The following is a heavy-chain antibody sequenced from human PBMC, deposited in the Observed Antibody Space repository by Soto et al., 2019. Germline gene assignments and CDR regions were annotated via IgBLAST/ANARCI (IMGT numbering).Heavy chain of an antibody. CDR3: VKDGGIVKVTDAICISWFDS. D-gene: IGHD2-2*01. J-gene: IGHJ5*01. V-gene: IGHV3-23*01. CDR2: VSGSGAAT. Sequence: PGGSLRLSCAASGFTFGSYAMSWVRQAPGKGLEWVSAVSGSGAATYYADSVKGRFTISRDNSKNTLYLQMNSLRAEDTALYYCVKDGGIVKVTDAICISWFDSWGQGTLVTVSS. CDR1: GFTFGSYA.